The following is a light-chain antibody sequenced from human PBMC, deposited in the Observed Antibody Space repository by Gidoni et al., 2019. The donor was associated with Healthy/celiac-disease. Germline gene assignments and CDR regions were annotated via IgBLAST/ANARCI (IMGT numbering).Light chain of an antibody. J-gene: IGKJ2*01. V-gene: IGKV3-20*01. CDR1: QSVSSSY. CDR3: QQYGSSPPT. Sequence: DIVLTQSPGTLSLSPGERATLSCRASQSVSSSYLAWYQQKPGQATRLLIYGASSRATGIPDRFSGSGSGTDFTLTISRLEPEDFAVYYCQQYGSSPPTFGQGTKLEIK. CDR2: GAS.